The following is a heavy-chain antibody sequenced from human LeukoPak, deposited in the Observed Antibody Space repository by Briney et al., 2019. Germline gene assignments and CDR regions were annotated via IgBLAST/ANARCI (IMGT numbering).Heavy chain of an antibody. J-gene: IGHJ4*02. CDR2: ISTYNGNT. CDR1: GYTFTSYG. D-gene: IGHD5-18*01. Sequence: ASVKVSCKASGYTFTSYGINWVRQAPGQGLEWMGWISTYNGNTNYAQKLQGRVAMTTDTSTTTAYMELRSLRSDDTAVYYCARGSSYGFSMGYWGQGTLVTVSS. CDR3: ARGSSYGFSMGY. V-gene: IGHV1-18*01.